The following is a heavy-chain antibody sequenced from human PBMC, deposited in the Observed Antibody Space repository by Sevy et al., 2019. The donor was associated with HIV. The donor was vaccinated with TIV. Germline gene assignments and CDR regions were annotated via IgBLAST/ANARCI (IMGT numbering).Heavy chain of an antibody. J-gene: IGHJ6*02. D-gene: IGHD5-18*01. CDR1: GFTFDDYG. CDR3: ARHGYGYGYHALLDYYDGMDV. V-gene: IGHV3-20*04. Sequence: GGSLRLSCAASGFTFDDYGMSWVRQAPGKGLEWVSGINWNGGSTGYADSVKGRFTISRDNAKNSLYLQVNSMRAEDTSLYYCARHGYGYGYHALLDYYDGMDVWGHGTTVTVSS. CDR2: INWNGGST.